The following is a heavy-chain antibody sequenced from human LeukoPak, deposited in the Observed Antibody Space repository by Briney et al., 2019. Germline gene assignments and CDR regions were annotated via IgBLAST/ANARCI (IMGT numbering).Heavy chain of an antibody. D-gene: IGHD7-27*01. V-gene: IGHV4-61*02. CDR1: GDSISSGTYS. Sequence: SETLSLTCVVSGDSISSGTYSWNWIRQPAGKGLEWLGRVYTSGSTNHNPSLSNRVTISLDTSKNQFSLKLSSLTAADTAVYYCARSSLGTFDYWGQGTLVTVSS. CDR3: ARSSLGTFDY. J-gene: IGHJ4*02. CDR2: VYTSGST.